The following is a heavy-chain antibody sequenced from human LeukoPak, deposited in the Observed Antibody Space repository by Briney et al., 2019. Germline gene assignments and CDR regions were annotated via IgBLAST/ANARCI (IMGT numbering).Heavy chain of an antibody. CDR2: IYYSGST. Sequence: PSETLSLTCTVSGGSISSSSYYWGWLRQPPGKGLEWIGSIYYSGSTYYNPSLKSRVTISVDTSKNQFSLKLSSVTAADTAVYYCARPHCSGGSCYFDYWGQGTLVTVSS. CDR3: ARPHCSGGSCYFDY. J-gene: IGHJ4*02. V-gene: IGHV4-39*01. CDR1: GGSISSSSYY. D-gene: IGHD2-15*01.